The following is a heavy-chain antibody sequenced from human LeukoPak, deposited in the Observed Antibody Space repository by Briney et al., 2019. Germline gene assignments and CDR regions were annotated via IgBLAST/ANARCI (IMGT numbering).Heavy chain of an antibody. V-gene: IGHV3-23*01. CDR2: IGGSGGST. CDR3: AKDHYDSSGYHFDY. CDR1: GFTFSSYA. D-gene: IGHD3-22*01. Sequence: GGSLRLSCAASGFTFSSYAMSWVRQAPGKGLEWVSGIGGSGGSTYYADSVKGRFTISRDNSKNTLYLQMSSLRAEDTAVYYCAKDHYDSSGYHFDYWGQGTLVTVSS. J-gene: IGHJ4*02.